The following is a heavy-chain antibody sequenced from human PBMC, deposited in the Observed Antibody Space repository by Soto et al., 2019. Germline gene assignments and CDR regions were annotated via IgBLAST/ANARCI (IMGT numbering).Heavy chain of an antibody. D-gene: IGHD6-19*01. J-gene: IGHJ5*02. CDR2: ISWNSGSI. CDR3: AKDNRPTRYRHSSGWKSRWSAP. Sequence: AGGALRLSCAASGFTFDDYAMHWVRQAPGKGLEWVSGISWNSGSIGYADSVKGRFTISRDNAKNPLYLQMNSLRAEDTALYYCAKDNRPTRYRHSSGWKSRWSAPWGQGTLVTVSS. CDR1: GFTFDDYA. V-gene: IGHV3-9*01.